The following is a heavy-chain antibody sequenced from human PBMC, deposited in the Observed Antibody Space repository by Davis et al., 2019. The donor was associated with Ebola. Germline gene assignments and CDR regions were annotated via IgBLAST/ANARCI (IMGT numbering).Heavy chain of an antibody. CDR2: ITSYSDHI. CDR1: GFPFTTYS. Sequence: PGGSLRLSCAASGFPFTTYSMNWVRQAPGKGLEWVSSITSYSDHIYYADSVKGRFTISRDNSKNTLYLQMNSLRAEDTAVYYCARATPPNYWGQGTLVTVSS. D-gene: IGHD2-15*01. V-gene: IGHV3-21*01. CDR3: ARATPPNY. J-gene: IGHJ4*02.